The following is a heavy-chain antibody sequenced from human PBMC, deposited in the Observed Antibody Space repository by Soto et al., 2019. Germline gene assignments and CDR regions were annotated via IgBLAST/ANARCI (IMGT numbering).Heavy chain of an antibody. CDR1: GFTVSSFG. Sequence: PGESLSLSCSVSGFTVSSFGMHWFRQAPGKGLEHVSTLSSNGIGTYYADSAKGRFTFSRATSKNTLYLQMSSLRNEDTAVYYCVKDMGQAAVGIRYPYGLDVWGLGTTVTVSS. J-gene: IGHJ6*02. D-gene: IGHD6-13*01. CDR2: LSSNGIGT. CDR3: VKDMGQAAVGIRYPYGLDV. V-gene: IGHV3-64D*06.